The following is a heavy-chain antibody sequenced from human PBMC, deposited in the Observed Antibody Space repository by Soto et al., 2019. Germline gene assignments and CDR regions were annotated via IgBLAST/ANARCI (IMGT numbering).Heavy chain of an antibody. V-gene: IGHV3-48*02. CDR1: GFTFSSYS. D-gene: IGHD6-19*01. Sequence: VGSLRLSCAASGFTFSSYSMNWVRQAPGKGLEWVSYISSSSSTIYYADSVKGRFTISRDNAKNSLYLQMNSLRDEDTAVYYCAREDIISGWSDYYYGMDVWGQGTTVTVSS. CDR3: AREDIISGWSDYYYGMDV. J-gene: IGHJ6*02. CDR2: ISSSSSTI.